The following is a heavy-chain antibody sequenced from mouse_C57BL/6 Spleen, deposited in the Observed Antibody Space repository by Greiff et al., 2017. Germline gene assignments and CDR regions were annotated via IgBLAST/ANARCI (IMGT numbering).Heavy chain of an antibody. CDR1: GYAFSSSW. CDR2: IYPGDGDT. CDR3: AREGGFDYGSSYD. Sequence: QVQLQQSGPELVKPGASVKISCKASGYAFSSSWMNWVKQRPGKGLEWIGRIYPGDGDTNYNGKFKGKATLTADKSSSTAYMQLSSLTSEDSAVYFCAREGGFDYGSSYDWGQGTLVTVSA. V-gene: IGHV1-82*01. J-gene: IGHJ3*01. D-gene: IGHD1-1*01.